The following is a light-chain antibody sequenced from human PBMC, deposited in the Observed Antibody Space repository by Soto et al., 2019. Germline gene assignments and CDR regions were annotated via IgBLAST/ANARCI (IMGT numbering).Light chain of an antibody. J-gene: IGKJ1*01. CDR2: NAS. CDR3: QQYNSYPWT. CDR1: QRISSW. Sequence: DIQMTQSPSTLSASVGDRVTITCRASQRISSWLAWYQQKPGKTPKVLIYNASSLESGVPSRFSGSGSGTEFTLTISCLQPDDFATYYCQQYNSYPWTFGQGTKVEIK. V-gene: IGKV1-5*03.